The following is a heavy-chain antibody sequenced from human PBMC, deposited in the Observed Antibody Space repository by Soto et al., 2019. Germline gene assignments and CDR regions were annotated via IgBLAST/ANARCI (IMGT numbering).Heavy chain of an antibody. V-gene: IGHV3-15*01. CDR3: TTGTAVAKYYFDF. J-gene: IGHJ4*02. D-gene: IGHD5-18*01. CDR2: IKNRADGETT. CDR1: GFTFHNAW. Sequence: EVQLVESGGGLVEPGESLRLSCAASGFTFHNAWMSWVRQAPGKGLEWVGRIKNRADGETTDYAVPVQGRFTISRDDSKNTLSLQMHSLKVEDTAVYYCTTGTAVAKYYFDFWGQRTLVTVSS.